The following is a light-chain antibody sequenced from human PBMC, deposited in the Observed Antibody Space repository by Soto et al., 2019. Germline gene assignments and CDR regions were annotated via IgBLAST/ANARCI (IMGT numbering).Light chain of an antibody. CDR1: SSAVGSYRL. CDR2: EGN. J-gene: IGLJ1*01. Sequence: QSALTHPASVCWSPGQSIAISCTGSSSAVGSYRLVSWYQCHPGKVPKLIIYEGNKRPSGVSNRFSGSEPGNTASLTISGLQAEDEADYYCCSSAPSRTVVFGTGTKVTVL. V-gene: IGLV2-23*01. CDR3: CSSAPSRTVV.